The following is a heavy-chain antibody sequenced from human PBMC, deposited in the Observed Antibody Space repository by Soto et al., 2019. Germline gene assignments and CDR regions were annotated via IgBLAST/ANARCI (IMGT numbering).Heavy chain of an antibody. Sequence: SETLSLTCAVYGGSFSGYYWSWIRQPPGKGLEWIGEINHSGSTNYNPSLKSRVTISVDTSKNQSSLKLSSVTAADTAVYYCARGRGAYYDFWSGYYTRWFDPWGQGTLVTVSS. J-gene: IGHJ5*02. CDR2: INHSGST. CDR3: ARGRGAYYDFWSGYYTRWFDP. CDR1: GGSFSGYY. V-gene: IGHV4-34*01. D-gene: IGHD3-3*01.